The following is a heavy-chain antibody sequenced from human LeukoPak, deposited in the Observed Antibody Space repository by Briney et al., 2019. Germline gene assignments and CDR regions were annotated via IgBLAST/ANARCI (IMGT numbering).Heavy chain of an antibody. CDR1: GFTFGNYG. V-gene: IGHV3-33*01. Sequence: PGGSLRLSCLASGFTFGNYGFHWVRQAPGKGLEWVAVIWYDGSKRYYADSVEGRFTISRDDPKNTLYLQMNSLRGEDTAVYYCARDRGIVGPDFDCWGQGTLVTVSS. J-gene: IGHJ4*02. D-gene: IGHD2-21*01. CDR2: IWYDGSKR. CDR3: ARDRGIVGPDFDC.